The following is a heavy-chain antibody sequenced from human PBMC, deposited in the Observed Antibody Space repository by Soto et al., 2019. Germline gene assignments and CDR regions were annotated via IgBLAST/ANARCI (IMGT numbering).Heavy chain of an antibody. CDR3: ARRAFGSSRSFDI. Sequence: VQLLESGGDLVHPGGSLRLSCAASGFAFSSHPMSWVRQAPERGLEWVSGISDSGGLTYNADSVKGRFTISRDNSKNTLYLQMNSLRAEDTARYYCARRAFGSSRSFDIRGQGTMVTFSS. CDR2: ISDSGGLT. V-gene: IGHV3-23*01. J-gene: IGHJ3*02. D-gene: IGHD6-6*01. CDR1: GFAFSSHP.